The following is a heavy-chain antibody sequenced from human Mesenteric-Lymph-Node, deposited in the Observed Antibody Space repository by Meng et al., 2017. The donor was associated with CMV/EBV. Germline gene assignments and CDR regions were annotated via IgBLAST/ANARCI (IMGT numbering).Heavy chain of an antibody. CDR1: GGSISSYY. Sequence: SETLSLTCTVSGGSISSYYWSWIRQHPGKGLEWIGYTHYSGSAYYNPSLKSRVTISVDTSKNHFSLKLNSVTAADAAVYYCARDKGGFGSGTYINWFDTWGQGTLVTVSS. CDR3: ARDKGGFGSGTYINWFDT. V-gene: IGHV4-59*06. CDR2: THYSGSA. J-gene: IGHJ5*02. D-gene: IGHD3-10*01.